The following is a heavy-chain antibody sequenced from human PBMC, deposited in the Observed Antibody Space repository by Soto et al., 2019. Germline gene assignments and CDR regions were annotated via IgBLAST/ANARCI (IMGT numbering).Heavy chain of an antibody. J-gene: IGHJ3*02. CDR3: ARDRAPVTIFGVVIPHTFDI. V-gene: IGHV1-18*01. Sequence: GASVKVSCKASGYTFTSYGINWVRQAPGQGLEWMGWISAYNGNTNYAQNLQGRLTVTTDTSTTTAYMELRSLRSDDTAVYYCARDRAPVTIFGVVIPHTFDIWGQGTMVTVSS. D-gene: IGHD3-3*01. CDR2: ISAYNGNT. CDR1: GYTFTSYG.